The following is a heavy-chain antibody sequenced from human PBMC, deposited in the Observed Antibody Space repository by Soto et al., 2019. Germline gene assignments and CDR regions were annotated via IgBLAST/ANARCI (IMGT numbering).Heavy chain of an antibody. CDR1: GGPFSGYY. V-gene: IGHV4-34*01. CDR2: INHSGST. D-gene: IGHD3-3*01. CDR3: ARGFRGIFGVVTLDYYYYYMDV. Sequence: SETLSLTCAVYGGPFSGYYWSWIRQPPGKGLEWIGEINHSGSTNYNPSLKSRVTISVDTSENQFSLKLSSVTAADTAVYYCARGFRGIFGVVTLDYYYYYMDVWGKGTTVTVSS. J-gene: IGHJ6*03.